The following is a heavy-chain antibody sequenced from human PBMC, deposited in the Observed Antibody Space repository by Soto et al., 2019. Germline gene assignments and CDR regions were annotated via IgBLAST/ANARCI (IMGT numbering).Heavy chain of an antibody. J-gene: IGHJ4*01. D-gene: IGHD6-19*01. V-gene: IGHV4-38-2*01. CDR2: IYHGGTT. CDR3: ARVHVMVVAGSTFDY. Sequence: SSETLSLTCAVSGYSLSSASYWGWIRQPPGKGPEWIASIYHGGTTFYNPSLKSRVTISVDTSKNHYSLKLRSVTAADTAVYYCARVHVMVVAGSTFDYWGPGTLVTVSS. CDR1: GYSLSSASY.